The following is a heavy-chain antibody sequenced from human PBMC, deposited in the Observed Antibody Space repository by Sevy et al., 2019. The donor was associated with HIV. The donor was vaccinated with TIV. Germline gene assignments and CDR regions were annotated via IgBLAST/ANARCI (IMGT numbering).Heavy chain of an antibody. CDR1: GYTFTSYA. CDR2: INTNTGNP. J-gene: IGHJ6*02. CDR3: QTDLEGLELLYYYYGMDV. V-gene: IGHV7-4-1*02. Sequence: ASVKVSCKASGYTFTSYAMNWVRQAPGQGLEWMGWINTNTGNPTYPQGFTGRFVFSLDTSVSTAYLQISSLKAEDTDVYYWQTDLEGLELLYYYYGMDVWGQGTPVTVSS. D-gene: IGHD1-7*01.